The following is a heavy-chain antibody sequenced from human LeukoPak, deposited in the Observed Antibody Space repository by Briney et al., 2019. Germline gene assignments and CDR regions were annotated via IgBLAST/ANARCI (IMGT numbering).Heavy chain of an antibody. CDR1: GDSVSSNSAA. CDR3: ARPTHPARRGAPRNYYMDV. V-gene: IGHV6-1*01. CDR2: TYYRSKWYN. Sequence: QTLSLTCVISGDSVSSNSAAWNWIRQSPSRGLEWLGRTYYRSKWYNDYAVSVKSRITINPDTSKNQFSLKLSSVTAADTAVYYCARPTHPARRGAPRNYYMDVWGKGTTVTVSS. J-gene: IGHJ6*03. D-gene: IGHD6-6*01.